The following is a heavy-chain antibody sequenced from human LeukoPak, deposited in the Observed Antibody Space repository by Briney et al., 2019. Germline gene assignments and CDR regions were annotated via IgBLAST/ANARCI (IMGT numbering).Heavy chain of an antibody. V-gene: IGHV3-23*01. CDR3: ANTVTHSGGF. CDR2: ISGSDGST. CDR1: YA. D-gene: IGHD4-17*01. Sequence: YAMSWVRQAPGKGLEWVSTISGSDGSTNYADSVKGRFTISRDNSKNTLYLQMNSLRAEDTAVYYCANTVTHSGGFWGQGTLVTVSS. J-gene: IGHJ4*02.